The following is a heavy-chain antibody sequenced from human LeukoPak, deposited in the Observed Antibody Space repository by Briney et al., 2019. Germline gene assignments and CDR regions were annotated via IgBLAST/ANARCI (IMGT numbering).Heavy chain of an antibody. Sequence: GGSLRLSCAASGFTFSSYAMSWVRQAPGKGLEWVSAISGSGGSTYYADSVKGRFTISRDNSKNTLYLQMNSLRAEDTAVYYCAKSHTRYTSWSSVDYWGQGTLVTVSS. CDR3: AKSHTRYTSWSSVDY. CDR2: ISGSGGST. V-gene: IGHV3-23*01. CDR1: GFTFSSYA. J-gene: IGHJ4*02. D-gene: IGHD3-16*02.